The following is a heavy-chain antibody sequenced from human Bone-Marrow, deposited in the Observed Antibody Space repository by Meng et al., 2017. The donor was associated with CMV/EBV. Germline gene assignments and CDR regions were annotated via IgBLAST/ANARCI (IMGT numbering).Heavy chain of an antibody. Sequence: ASVKVSCKASGYIFTTYGISWVRQAPGQELEWMGWISTYTGNTTYAQKIQGRVTMTKDTSTNTAYMDLRNLRSDDTAVYYCATQYNSGWYLGYWGQGTLVTFSS. D-gene: IGHD6-19*01. CDR3: ATQYNSGWYLGY. CDR1: GYIFTTYG. J-gene: IGHJ4*02. CDR2: ISTYTGNT. V-gene: IGHV1-18*01.